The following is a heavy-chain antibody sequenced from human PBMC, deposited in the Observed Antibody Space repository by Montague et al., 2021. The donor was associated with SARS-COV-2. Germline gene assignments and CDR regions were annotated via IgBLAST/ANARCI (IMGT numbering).Heavy chain of an antibody. D-gene: IGHD3-22*01. CDR3: AREGYYDSSGYYVHDAFDI. CDR2: IYYSGST. J-gene: IGHJ3*02. Sequence: SETLSLTCTVSGGSITSYSWSWIRQPPGKGLEWIGYIYYSGSTNYNPSLKSRVTISVDTSKNQFSLKPSSVTAADTAVFYCAREGYYDSSGYYVHDAFDIWGQGTMVTVSS. V-gene: IGHV4-59*01. CDR1: GGSITSYS.